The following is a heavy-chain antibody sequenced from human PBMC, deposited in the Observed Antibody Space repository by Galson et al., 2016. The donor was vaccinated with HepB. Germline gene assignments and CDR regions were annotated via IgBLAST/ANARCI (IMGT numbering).Heavy chain of an antibody. CDR2: IYPGDSDT. D-gene: IGHD3-3*01. CDR3: ARRPDLWSGSNPFDR. CDR1: GYSFTSYW. V-gene: IGHV5-51*01. J-gene: IGHJ5*02. Sequence: QSGAEVKKPGESLQISCKASGYSFTSYWIGWVRQMPGKSLEWMGIIYPGDSDTRYSPSFQGQVTISADKSINPAYLHWSSLTASDTAMYYCARRPDLWSGSNPFDRWGQGTLVIVSS.